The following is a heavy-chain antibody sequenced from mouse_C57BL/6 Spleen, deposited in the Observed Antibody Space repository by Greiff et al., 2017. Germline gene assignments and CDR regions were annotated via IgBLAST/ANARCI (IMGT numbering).Heavy chain of an antibody. CDR2: IWSGGST. D-gene: IGHD2-4*01. V-gene: IGHV2-2*01. Sequence: QVQLKESGPGLVQPSQSLSITCTVSGFSLTSYGVHWVRQSPGKGLEWLGVIWSGGSTDYNAAFISRLSISKDNSKSQVFFKMNSLQADDTAIYYCARRDYDYDGSFAYWGQGTLVTVSA. CDR3: ARRDYDYDGSFAY. CDR1: GFSLTSYG. J-gene: IGHJ3*01.